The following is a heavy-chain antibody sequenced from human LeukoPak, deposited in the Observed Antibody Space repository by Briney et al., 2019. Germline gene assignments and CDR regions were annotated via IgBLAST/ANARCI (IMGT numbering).Heavy chain of an antibody. CDR2: INPDSGGT. CDR3: AREVGSSSFDY. D-gene: IGHD6-13*01. CDR1: GYTFTGYY. V-gene: IGHV1-2*02. Sequence: GASVKVSCKASGYTFTGYYMHWVRQAPGQGLEWMGWINPDSGGTNYGQNFQGRVTMTRDTAINTAYMELSRLRSDDAAVYYCAREVGSSSFDYWGQGTLVTVSS. J-gene: IGHJ4*02.